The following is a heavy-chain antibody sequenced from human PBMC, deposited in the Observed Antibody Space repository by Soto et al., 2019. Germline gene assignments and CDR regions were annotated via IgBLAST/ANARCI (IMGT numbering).Heavy chain of an antibody. CDR3: VEGWNDF. V-gene: IGHV3-15*01. D-gene: IGHD1-1*01. CDR1: GFMFSSAW. Sequence: EVHVVESGGDLVEPGGSLRLSCVTSGFMFSSAWMSWVRQAPGKGLEWVARIKSTRDGGARDYAAPVNGRFSISRDDSKSTVYLQMNTLRVEDTALYYCVEGWNDFWGQGTPVTVSS. CDR2: IKSTRDGGAR. J-gene: IGHJ4*02.